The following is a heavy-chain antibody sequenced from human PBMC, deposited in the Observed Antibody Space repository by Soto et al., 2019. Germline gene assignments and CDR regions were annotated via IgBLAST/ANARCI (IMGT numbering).Heavy chain of an antibody. J-gene: IGHJ6*02. CDR3: ARRTNAVAGADYYYGLDV. CDR2: VYPGDSDI. V-gene: IGHV5-51*01. CDR1: GYSFTNHW. Sequence: PGESLKISCKCSGYSFTNHWIAWVRQMPGKGLEWMGIVYPGDSDIRYSPSFQGQVTTSADKSITTAYLQWSSLKASDTAMYYCARRTNAVAGADYYYGLDVWGQGTTVTVSS. D-gene: IGHD6-19*01.